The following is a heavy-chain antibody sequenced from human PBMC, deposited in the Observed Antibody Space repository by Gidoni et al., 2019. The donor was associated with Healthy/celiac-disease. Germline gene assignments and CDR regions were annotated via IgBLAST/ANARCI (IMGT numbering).Heavy chain of an antibody. CDR1: GGSISSSSYY. D-gene: IGHD3-3*01. V-gene: IGHV4-39*01. CDR2: IYYSGST. CDR3: ARLGGTQLRFLEWLERFDP. Sequence: QLQLQESGPGLVKPSETLSLTCTVSGGSISSSSYYWGWIRQPPGTGLEWIGSIYYSGSTYYNPSLKSRVTTSVDTSKNQFSLKLSSVTAADTAVYYCARLGGTQLRFLEWLERFDPWGQGTLVTVSS. J-gene: IGHJ5*02.